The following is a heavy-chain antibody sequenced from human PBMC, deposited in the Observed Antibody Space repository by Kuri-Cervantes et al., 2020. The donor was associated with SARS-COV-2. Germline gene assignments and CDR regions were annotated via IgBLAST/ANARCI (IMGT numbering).Heavy chain of an antibody. D-gene: IGHD3-9*01. CDR1: GFTFSGHW. CDR2: INPDGSYT. V-gene: IGHV3-74*01. J-gene: IGHJ5*02. CDR3: ARGYCDILTGYDNWFDP. Sequence: LSLTCAASGFTFSGHWIHWVRQAPGKGLVWVSRINPDGSYTNNADSVKGRFTLSRDNAKNMLFLQMNSLRAEDTAVYYCARGYCDILTGYDNWFDPWGQGTLVTVSS.